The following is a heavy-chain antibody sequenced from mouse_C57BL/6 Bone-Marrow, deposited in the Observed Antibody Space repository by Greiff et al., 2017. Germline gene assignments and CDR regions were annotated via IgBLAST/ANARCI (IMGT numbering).Heavy chain of an antibody. CDR1: GYTFTSYG. J-gene: IGHJ2*01. V-gene: IGHV1-81*01. CDR3: ASRGY. CDR2: IYPRSGNT. Sequence: VKLMESGAELARPGASVKLSCKDSGYTFTSYGISWVKQRTGQGLEWIGEIYPRSGNTYYNEKFKGKATLTADKSSSTAYMELRSLTSEDSAVYFCASRGYWGQGTTLTVSS. D-gene: IGHD3-1*01.